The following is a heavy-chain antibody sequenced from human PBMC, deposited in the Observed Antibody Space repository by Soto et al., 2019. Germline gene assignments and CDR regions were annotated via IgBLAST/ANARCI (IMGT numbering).Heavy chain of an antibody. J-gene: IGHJ4*02. Sequence: QVHLQESGPRLVKPSGTLSLTCTVSGCSISSNNWWTWVRQPPGEGLEWIGEIYHSGDTNYKPSLEPRVSISVDTSKNQISLRLNSVTAADTAVYYCARETYSNYGGWIDFWGQGALVTVAS. CDR2: IYHSGDT. CDR1: GCSISSNNW. V-gene: IGHV4-4*02. D-gene: IGHD4-4*01. CDR3: ARETYSNYGGWIDF.